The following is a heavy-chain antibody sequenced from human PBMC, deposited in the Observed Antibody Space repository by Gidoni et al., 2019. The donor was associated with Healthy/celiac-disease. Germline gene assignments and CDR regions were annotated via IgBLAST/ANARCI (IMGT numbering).Heavy chain of an antibody. V-gene: IGHV3-30-3*01. CDR3: ARAVGEPCSGGSCYPGPDY. CDR1: GLTFSSYS. D-gene: IGHD2-15*01. CDR2: ISYDGSNK. J-gene: IGHJ4*02. Sequence: QVQLVESGGGVVQPGRSLGLSCAASGLTFSSYSRTGVRQAPGKGLGWVAVISYDGSNKYYADSVKGRFTISRDNSKNTLYLQMNSLRAEDTAVYYCARAVGEPCSGGSCYPGPDYWGQGTLVTVSS.